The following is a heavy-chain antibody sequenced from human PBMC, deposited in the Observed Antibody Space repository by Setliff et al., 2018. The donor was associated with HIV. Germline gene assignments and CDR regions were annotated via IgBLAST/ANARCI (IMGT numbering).Heavy chain of an antibody. Sequence: PSETLSLTCAVYGGSFSNYYWSWIRQPPGKGLEWIGEINHSGSTNYNPSLKSRVSISVDTSKNQFFLKLSSVTAADTAVYYCVRGYCSSTTCYDDYYYMDVWGKGSTVTVSS. D-gene: IGHD2-2*01. J-gene: IGHJ6*03. V-gene: IGHV4-34*01. CDR3: VRGYCSSTTCYDDYYYMDV. CDR1: GGSFSNYY. CDR2: INHSGST.